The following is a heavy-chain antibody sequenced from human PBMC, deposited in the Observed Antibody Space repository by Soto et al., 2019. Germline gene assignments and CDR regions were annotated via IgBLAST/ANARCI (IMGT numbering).Heavy chain of an antibody. J-gene: IGHJ6*02. D-gene: IGHD2-2*01. CDR2: NIPIFGTA. V-gene: IGHV1-69*12. Sequence: QVQLVQSGAEVKKPGSSVKVSCKASGGTFSSYAISWVRQAPGQGLEWMGGNIPIFGTANYAQKIQGRVTNSGDESTSTAYMKLSSLRSEDTAVYYCARHVPAAGYYYGMDVWGQGTTVTVSS. CDR3: ARHVPAAGYYYGMDV. CDR1: GGTFSSYA.